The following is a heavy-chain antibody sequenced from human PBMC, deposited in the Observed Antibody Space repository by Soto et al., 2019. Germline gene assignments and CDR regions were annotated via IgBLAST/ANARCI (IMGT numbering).Heavy chain of an antibody. V-gene: IGHV5-51*01. J-gene: IGHJ4*02. D-gene: IGHD6-6*01. Sequence: GESLKISCKGSGYSFTSYWIGWVRQVPGKGLEWMGIIYPGDSDTRYSPSFQGQVTISADKSTSTAYLQWSSLKASDTAMYYCARSVSQLKLCFDYWGQGTLVTVSS. CDR3: ARSVSQLKLCFDY. CDR1: GYSFTSYW. CDR2: IYPGDSDT.